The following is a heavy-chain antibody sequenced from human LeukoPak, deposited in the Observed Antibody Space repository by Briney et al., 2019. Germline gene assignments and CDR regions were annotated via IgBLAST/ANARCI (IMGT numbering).Heavy chain of an antibody. V-gene: IGHV3-7*04. Sequence: GGSLRLSCAASGFTFSSYWMSWVRQAPGKGLEWVANIKQDGSEKYYVDSVKGRFTISRDNAKNSLYLQMNSLRAEDTAVYYCARGAFSSSWLNFDYWGQGILVTVSS. CDR2: IKQDGSEK. CDR1: GFTFSSYW. CDR3: ARGAFSSSWLNFDY. J-gene: IGHJ4*02. D-gene: IGHD6-13*01.